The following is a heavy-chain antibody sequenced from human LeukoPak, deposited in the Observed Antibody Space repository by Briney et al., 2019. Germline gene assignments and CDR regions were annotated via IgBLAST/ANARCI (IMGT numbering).Heavy chain of an antibody. Sequence: SVKVSCKASGCTFSSYAISWVRQAPGQGLEWMGRIIPILGIANYAQKLQGRVTITADKSTSTAYMELSSLRSEDTAVYYCARGADTAMLDDYYYGMDVWGQGTTVTVSS. CDR2: IIPILGIA. D-gene: IGHD5-18*01. J-gene: IGHJ6*02. CDR1: GCTFSSYA. CDR3: ARGADTAMLDDYYYGMDV. V-gene: IGHV1-69*04.